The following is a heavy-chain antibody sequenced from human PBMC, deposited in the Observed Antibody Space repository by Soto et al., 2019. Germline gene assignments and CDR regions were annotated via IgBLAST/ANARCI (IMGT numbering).Heavy chain of an antibody. Sequence: GASVKVSCKASGGTFSSYAISWVRQAPGQGLEWMGGIIPIFGTANYAQKFQGRVTITADESTSTAYMELSSLRSEDTAVYYCATGGQQLVRVPENWFDPWGQGTLVTVSS. J-gene: IGHJ5*02. D-gene: IGHD6-13*01. CDR1: GGTFSSYA. CDR2: IIPIFGTA. V-gene: IGHV1-69*13. CDR3: ATGGQQLVRVPENWFDP.